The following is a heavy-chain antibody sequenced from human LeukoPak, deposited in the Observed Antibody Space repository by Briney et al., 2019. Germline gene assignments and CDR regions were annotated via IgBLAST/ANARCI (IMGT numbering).Heavy chain of an antibody. CDR3: ASRGGDSSGWYPFDY. J-gene: IGHJ4*02. Sequence: GASVKVSCKASGYTFTGYYMHWVRQAPGQGLEWMGWINPNSGGTNYAQKFQGRVTMTRDTSISTAYMELSRLRSDDTAVYYCASRGGDSSGWYPFDYWGQGTLVTVSS. D-gene: IGHD6-19*01. CDR1: GYTFTGYY. V-gene: IGHV1-2*02. CDR2: INPNSGGT.